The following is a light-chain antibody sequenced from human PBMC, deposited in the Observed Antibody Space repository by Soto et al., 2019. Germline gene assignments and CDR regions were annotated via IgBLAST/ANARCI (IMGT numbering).Light chain of an antibody. J-gene: IGKJ1*01. CDR1: QSLLHSNGYNY. CDR3: MQALQTVWT. CDR2: LGS. Sequence: DIVMTQSPLSLPVTPGEPASISCRSSQSLLHSNGYNYLDWYLQKPGQSPQLLIYLGSNRASGVPDRFSGSGSGTDFTLKISRVEAEDVGVSYCMQALQTVWTFGQGTKVEIK. V-gene: IGKV2-28*01.